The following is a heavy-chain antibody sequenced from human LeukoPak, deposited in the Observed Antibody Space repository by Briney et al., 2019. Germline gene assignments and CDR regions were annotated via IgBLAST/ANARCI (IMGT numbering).Heavy chain of an antibody. CDR2: MNPNSGNT. D-gene: IGHD3-10*01. V-gene: IGHV1-8*01. CDR3: ARAKKKNDFGDLQH. Sequence: ASVTVSCKASGYTFTSYDINWVRQAPGQGLEWMGWMNPNSGNTGYAQKFQGRVTMTRNTSISTAYMELSSLRSDDTAVYYCARAKKKNDFGDLQHWGQGTLVTVSS. J-gene: IGHJ1*01. CDR1: GYTFTSYD.